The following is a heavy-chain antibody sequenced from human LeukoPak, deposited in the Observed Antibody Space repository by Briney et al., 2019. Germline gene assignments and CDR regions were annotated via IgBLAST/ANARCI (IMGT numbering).Heavy chain of an antibody. Sequence: GGSLRLSCAASGFTFSSYSMNWVRQAPGKGLEWVSSISSSSSYIYYADSVKGRFTISRDNAKNSLYLQMNSLRAEDTAVCYCARDWAEHYYYYYGMDVWGQGTTVTVSS. CDR1: GFTFSSYS. V-gene: IGHV3-21*01. J-gene: IGHJ6*02. D-gene: IGHD3-16*01. CDR3: ARDWAEHYYYYYGMDV. CDR2: ISSSSSYI.